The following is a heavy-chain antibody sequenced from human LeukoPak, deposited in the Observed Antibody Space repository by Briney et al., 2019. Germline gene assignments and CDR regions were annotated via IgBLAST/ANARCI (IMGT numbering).Heavy chain of an antibody. Sequence: SETLSLTCAVYGGSFSGYYWSWLRQPPGKGLEWIGEINLSGSTKYNPSLKSRVTISGDTSKNQFSLRLSSVTAADTAVYYCARYCSSTSCYWFDHWGQGTLVTVSS. D-gene: IGHD2-2*01. CDR2: INLSGST. CDR3: ARYCSSTSCYWFDH. CDR1: GGSFSGYY. V-gene: IGHV4-34*01. J-gene: IGHJ5*02.